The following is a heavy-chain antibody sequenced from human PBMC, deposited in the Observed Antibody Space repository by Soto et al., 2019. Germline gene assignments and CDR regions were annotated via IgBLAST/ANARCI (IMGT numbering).Heavy chain of an antibody. CDR1: GFTFSRYG. Sequence: PGGSLRLSCTASGFTFSRYGMSWVRRAPGKGLEWVSTISNSGSSSYSADSVKGRFTISRDNSKNTLYLQMHSLRGEDTALYHCANGLVAVSGLQWFDPWGQGTLVTVSS. J-gene: IGHJ5*02. D-gene: IGHD2-21*02. CDR3: ANGLVAVSGLQWFDP. V-gene: IGHV3-23*01. CDR2: ISNSGSSS.